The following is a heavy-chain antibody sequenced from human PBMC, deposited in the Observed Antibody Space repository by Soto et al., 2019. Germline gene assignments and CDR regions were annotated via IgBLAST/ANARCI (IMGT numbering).Heavy chain of an antibody. Sequence: SVKVSCKASGGTFSIYSISWVRRAPGQGLEWMGGIIPIFGTANYAQKFQGRVTITADESTSTAYMELSSLRSEDTAVYYCARLTYYDILTGYAYGMDVWGQGTTVTVSS. V-gene: IGHV1-69*13. D-gene: IGHD3-9*01. CDR2: IIPIFGTA. J-gene: IGHJ6*02. CDR1: GGTFSIYS. CDR3: ARLTYYDILTGYAYGMDV.